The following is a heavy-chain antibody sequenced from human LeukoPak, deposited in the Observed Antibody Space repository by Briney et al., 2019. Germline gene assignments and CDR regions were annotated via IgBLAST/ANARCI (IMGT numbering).Heavy chain of an antibody. D-gene: IGHD5-24*01. J-gene: IGHJ3*02. CDR2: INPGGDNT. CDR3: ARIRDGYNDAYDI. Sequence: ASVKVSCKASGYTFTGYYMHWVRQAPGQGLEWMGLINPGGDNTNYAQNFQGRVTMTRDTSASTVYMELSSLRSEDTAIYYCARIRDGYNDAYDIWGQGTVVTVPS. CDR1: GYTFTGYY. V-gene: IGHV1-46*01.